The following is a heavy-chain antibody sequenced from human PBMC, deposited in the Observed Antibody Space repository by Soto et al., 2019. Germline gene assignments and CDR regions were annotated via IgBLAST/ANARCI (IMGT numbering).Heavy chain of an antibody. J-gene: IGHJ5*02. CDR3: ARCRDGYNCSFDP. CDR1: GGTFSSYA. D-gene: IGHD5-12*01. Sequence: SSVKVSCKASGGTFSSYAISWVRQAPGQGLAWMGGIIPIFGTANYAQKFQGRVTITAHESTSTAYMALSSLRSGDTDVYYFARCRDGYNCSFDPWGQGTRVTVSS. CDR2: IIPIFGTA. V-gene: IGHV1-69*13.